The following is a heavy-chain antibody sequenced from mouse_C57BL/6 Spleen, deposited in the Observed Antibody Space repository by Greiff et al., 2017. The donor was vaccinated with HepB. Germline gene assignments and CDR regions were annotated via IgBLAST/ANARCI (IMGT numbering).Heavy chain of an antibody. D-gene: IGHD2-12*01. J-gene: IGHJ3*01. CDR1: GFTFSDYG. CDR3: ARASYDGAWFAS. CDR2: ISSGSSTI. Sequence: EVQGVESGGGLVKPGGSLKLSCAASGFTFSDYGMHWVRQAPEKGLEWVAYISSGSSTIYYADTVKGRFTISRDNAKNTLFLQMTSLRSEDTAMYYCARASYDGAWFASWGQGTLVTVSA. V-gene: IGHV5-17*01.